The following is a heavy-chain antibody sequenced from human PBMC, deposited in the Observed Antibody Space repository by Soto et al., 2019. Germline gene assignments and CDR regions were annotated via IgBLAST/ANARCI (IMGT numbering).Heavy chain of an antibody. Sequence: PGGSLRLSCAASGFTFSNAWMNWVRQAPGKGLEWVGRIKSKTDGGTTDYAAPVKGRFTISRDDSKNTLYLQMNSLKTEDTAVYYCTTDEFSYYYDSSGYFHDAFDIWGQGTMVTVSS. CDR2: IKSKTDGGTT. CDR3: TTDEFSYYYDSSGYFHDAFDI. CDR1: GFTFSNAW. V-gene: IGHV3-15*07. D-gene: IGHD3-22*01. J-gene: IGHJ3*02.